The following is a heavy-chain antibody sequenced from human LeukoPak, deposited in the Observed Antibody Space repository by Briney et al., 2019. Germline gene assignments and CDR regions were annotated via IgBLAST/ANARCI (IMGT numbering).Heavy chain of an antibody. CDR1: GFTFDDYG. CDR3: ARDGITLVRGVTVFDY. V-gene: IGHV3-20*04. CDR2: INWNGGST. J-gene: IGHJ4*02. Sequence: PGGSLRLSCAASGFTFDDYGMSWVRQAPGKGLEWVSGINWNGGSTGYADSVKGRFTISRDNAKNSLYLQMNSLRAEDTAVYYCARDGITLVRGVTVFDYWGQGTLATVSS. D-gene: IGHD3-10*01.